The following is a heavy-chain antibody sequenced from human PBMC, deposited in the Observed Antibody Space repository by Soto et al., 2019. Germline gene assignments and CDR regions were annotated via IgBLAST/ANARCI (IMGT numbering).Heavy chain of an antibody. J-gene: IGHJ3*02. CDR3: AREYSSGWYRGAFDI. CDR1: GFTFSSYA. V-gene: IGHV3-30-3*01. Sequence: VQLVESGGGVVQPGRSLRLSCAASGFTFSSYAMHWVHQAPGKGLEWVAVISYDGSNKYYADSVKGRFTISRDNSKNTLYLQMNSLRAEDTAVYYCAREYSSGWYRGAFDIWGQGTMVTVSS. D-gene: IGHD6-19*01. CDR2: ISYDGSNK.